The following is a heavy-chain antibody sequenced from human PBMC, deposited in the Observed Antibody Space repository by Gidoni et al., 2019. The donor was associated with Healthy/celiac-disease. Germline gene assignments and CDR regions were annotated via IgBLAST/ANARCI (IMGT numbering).Heavy chain of an antibody. CDR2: ISYDGSNK. CDR1: AFTFSSYA. CDR3: ARAYGGYGGYFDY. Sequence: QVQLLESGGGVVQPGRSLRLSCAASAFTFSSYAMHWVRQAPGKGLEWVAVISYDGSNKYYADSVKGRFTISRDNSKNTLYLQMNSLRAEDTAVYYCARAYGGYGGYFDYWGQGTLVTVSS. V-gene: IGHV3-30-3*01. D-gene: IGHD5-12*01. J-gene: IGHJ4*02.